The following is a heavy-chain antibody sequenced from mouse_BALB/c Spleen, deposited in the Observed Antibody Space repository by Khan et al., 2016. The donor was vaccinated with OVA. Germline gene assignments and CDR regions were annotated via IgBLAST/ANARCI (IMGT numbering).Heavy chain of an antibody. CDR1: GYTFTDFT. CDR3: TRGGGGNRFAY. CDR2: ISTYYGDA. Sequence: VQLQQSGAELVRPGVSVKISCKGSGYTFTDFTMHWVKQSHAKSLEWIGVISTYYGDATYNQKFKGKATMTVDKASSTAYMELARLTSEDSAMYICTRGGGGNRFAYWGQGTLVTVSA. V-gene: IGHV1S137*01. J-gene: IGHJ3*01.